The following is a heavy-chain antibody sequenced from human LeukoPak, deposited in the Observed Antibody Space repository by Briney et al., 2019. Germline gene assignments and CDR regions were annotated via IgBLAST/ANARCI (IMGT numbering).Heavy chain of an antibody. CDR1: GGTFSSYA. CDR3: ARGSRPHYDFWSGPPDAFDI. J-gene: IGHJ3*02. D-gene: IGHD3-3*01. Sequence: SVKVSCKASGGTFSSYAISWARQAPGQGLEWMGGIIPIFGTANYAQKFQGRVTITADESASTAYMELSSLRSEDSAVYYCARGSRPHYDFWSGPPDAFDIWGQGTMVTVSS. CDR2: IIPIFGTA. V-gene: IGHV1-69*13.